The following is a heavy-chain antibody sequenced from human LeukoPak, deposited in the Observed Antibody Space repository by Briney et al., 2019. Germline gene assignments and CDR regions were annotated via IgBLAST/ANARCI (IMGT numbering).Heavy chain of an antibody. CDR2: LNNSGST. V-gene: IGHV4-34*01. J-gene: IGHJ5*02. CDR3: ARRGPPRTLLRGVKGGWVDP. CDR1: GVTSSNYY. Sequence: SVTLSFTCVLYGVTSSNYYWSWLRPPPGQGWEGIGKLNNSGSTNDNPSLKSRVTISVDTSKNQCSQKLSSVTAADTAVYYCARRGPPRTLLRGVKGGWVDPWGQGTLVTVSS. D-gene: IGHD3-10*01.